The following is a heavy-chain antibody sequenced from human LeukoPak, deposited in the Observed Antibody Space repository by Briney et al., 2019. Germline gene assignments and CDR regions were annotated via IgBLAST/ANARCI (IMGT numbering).Heavy chain of an antibody. CDR2: INHSGSA. D-gene: IGHD6-19*01. V-gene: IGHV4-34*01. J-gene: IGHJ4*02. Sequence: SETLSLTCAVYGGSFSGYYWSWIRQPPGKGLEWIGEINHSGSANYNPSLKSRVTISVDTSKNQFSLKLSSVTAADTAVYYCARHPRRRAVFDYWGQGTLVTVSS. CDR3: ARHPRRRAVFDY. CDR1: GGSFSGYY.